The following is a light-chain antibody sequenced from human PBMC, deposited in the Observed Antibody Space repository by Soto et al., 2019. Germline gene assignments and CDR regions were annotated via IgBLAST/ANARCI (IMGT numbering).Light chain of an antibody. CDR3: QQYGGSPRT. CDR2: DAF. Sequence: EIVLTQSPGTLSLSPGESATLSCRASRSLDSGQLAWYQQKVGRAPRLLIHDAFIRATGIPDRFSGSGSGTDFTLTIARLEPEEFAVYYCQQYGGSPRTFGQGTRLETK. CDR1: RSLDSGQ. J-gene: IGKJ5*01. V-gene: IGKV3-20*01.